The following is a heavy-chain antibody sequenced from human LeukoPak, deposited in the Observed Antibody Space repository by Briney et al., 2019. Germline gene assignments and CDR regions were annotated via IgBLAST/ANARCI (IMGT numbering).Heavy chain of an antibody. CDR3: ARDLRALDAFDI. CDR2: INSSSSYI. V-gene: IGHV3-21*01. Sequence: PGGSLRLSCAASGFTFSSYSMNWVRQAPGKGLEWVSSINSSSSYIYYADSVKGRFTISRDNAKNSLYLQMNSLRAENTAVYYCARDLRALDAFDIWGQGTMVTVSS. J-gene: IGHJ3*02. CDR1: GFTFSSYS.